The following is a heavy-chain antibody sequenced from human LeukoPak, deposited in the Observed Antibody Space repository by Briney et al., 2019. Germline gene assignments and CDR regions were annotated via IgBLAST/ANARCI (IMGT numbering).Heavy chain of an antibody. D-gene: IGHD3/OR15-3a*01. Sequence: GGSLRLSCAASKVTFSDYAMNWVRQAPGKGLEWVSGISGSGGNTYYADSVKGRFTISRDNSENTLYPQMNSLRAEDTALYCAKGTGIYHYHWIDPWGQGTQATVSS. CDR1: KVTFSDYA. J-gene: IGHJ5*02. CDR3: AKGTGIYHYHWIDP. V-gene: IGHV3-23*01. CDR2: ISGSGGNT.